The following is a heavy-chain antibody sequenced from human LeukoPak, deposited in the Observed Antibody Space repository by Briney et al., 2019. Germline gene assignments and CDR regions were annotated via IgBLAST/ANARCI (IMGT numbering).Heavy chain of an antibody. V-gene: IGHV3-23*01. D-gene: IGHD1-1*01. CDR1: EFTFNSYA. CDR3: AKHTAGTKALDY. Sequence: GGSLRLSCAASEFTFNSYAMSWVRQAPGKRLEWFSSISGSGSSTFYADSVKGRFIISRDNSKNTLYLQMNSLRAEDTAVYYCAKHTAGTKALDYWGQGTLVTVSS. J-gene: IGHJ4*02. CDR2: ISGSGSST.